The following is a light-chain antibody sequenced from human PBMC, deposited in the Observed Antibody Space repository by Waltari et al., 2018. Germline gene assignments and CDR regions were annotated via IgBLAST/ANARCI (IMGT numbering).Light chain of an antibody. Sequence: DIVMTQSPDSLAVSLGERVTIHCKSSPSISYSSNNKNYLAWYQQKPGQPPKLLFYWTSTRGSGVPDRLSGSGSGTDFTLTISSLQAEDVAVYYCQQYYSSPITFGQGTRLEIK. CDR3: QQYYSSPIT. V-gene: IGKV4-1*01. CDR1: PSISYSSNNKNY. J-gene: IGKJ5*01. CDR2: WTS.